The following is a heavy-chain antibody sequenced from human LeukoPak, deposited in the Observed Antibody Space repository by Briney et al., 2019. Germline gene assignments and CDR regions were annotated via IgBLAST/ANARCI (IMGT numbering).Heavy chain of an antibody. CDR3: AWSRYYVPFYYMDV. Sequence: GASVKVSCKASGYAFTRDGMNWVRQAPGQGLEWMGWINTNTGNPTYAQGFTGRFVFSLDTSVSTAYLQITGLKAEDTAVYYCAWSRYYVPFYYMDVWGKGTTVTVSS. CDR1: GYAFTRDG. CDR2: INTNTGNP. V-gene: IGHV7-4-1*02. D-gene: IGHD3-3*01. J-gene: IGHJ6*03.